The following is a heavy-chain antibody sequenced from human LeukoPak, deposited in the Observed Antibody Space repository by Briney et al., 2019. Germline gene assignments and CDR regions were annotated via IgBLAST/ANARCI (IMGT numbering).Heavy chain of an antibody. CDR3: ARNPSDYYDSSGYYDDY. Sequence: ASVKVSCKASGYTFTGYYMHWVRQAPGQGLEWMGWINPNSGGTNYAQKFQGRVTMTRDTSISTAYMELSRLRSDDTAVYYCARNPSDYYDSSGYYDDYWGLGTLVTVSS. V-gene: IGHV1-2*02. CDR1: GYTFTGYY. J-gene: IGHJ4*02. D-gene: IGHD3-22*01. CDR2: INPNSGGT.